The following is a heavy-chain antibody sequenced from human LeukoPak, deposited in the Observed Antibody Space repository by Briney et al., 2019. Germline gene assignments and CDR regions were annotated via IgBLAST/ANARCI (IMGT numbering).Heavy chain of an antibody. J-gene: IGHJ4*02. D-gene: IGHD6-19*01. CDR3: AKAAGYSSGWPFEY. Sequence: GSLRLSCAASGFTFNSYGIHWVRQAPGKGLEWVAVIWHDGSNKYYADSVKGRFTISRDNSKNTLYLQMNSLRAEDTAVYYCAKAAGYSSGWPFEYWGQGTLVTVSS. V-gene: IGHV3-33*06. CDR2: IWHDGSNK. CDR1: GFTFNSYG.